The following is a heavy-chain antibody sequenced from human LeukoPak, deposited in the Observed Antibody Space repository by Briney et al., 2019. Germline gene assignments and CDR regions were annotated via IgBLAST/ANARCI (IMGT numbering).Heavy chain of an antibody. Sequence: ASVEVSCKASGYTFTSYDINWVRQATGQGLEWMGWMNPNSGNTGYAQKFQGRVTMTRNTSISTAYMELSSLRSEDTAVYYCARVTMVRGGPGGYWGQGTLVTASS. CDR3: ARVTMVRGGPGGY. CDR2: MNPNSGNT. CDR1: GYTFTSYD. V-gene: IGHV1-8*01. D-gene: IGHD3-10*01. J-gene: IGHJ4*02.